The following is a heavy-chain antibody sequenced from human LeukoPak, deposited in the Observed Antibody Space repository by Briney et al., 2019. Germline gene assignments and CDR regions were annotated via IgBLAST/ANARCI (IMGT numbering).Heavy chain of an antibody. CDR1: GFTFSDYG. J-gene: IGHJ4*02. V-gene: IGHV3-30*18. D-gene: IGHD3-16*02. Sequence: GGSLRLSCAASGFTFSDYGMHWVRQAPGKGLEWVAVIAYDGSNKYHADSVKGRFTISRDNSKNTLYLQMNSLRAEDTAVYYCAKDSRTFGGVIVSGTFDYWGQGTLVTVSS. CDR3: AKDSRTFGGVIVSGTFDY. CDR2: IAYDGSNK.